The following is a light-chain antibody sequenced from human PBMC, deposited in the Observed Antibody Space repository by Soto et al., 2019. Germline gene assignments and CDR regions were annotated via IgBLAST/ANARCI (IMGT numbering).Light chain of an antibody. CDR3: SSYAGSNNFVV. CDR1: SSDVGAYNY. Sequence: QSALTQPPSASGSPRQSVTISCTGTSSDVGAYNYVSWYQQHPGKAPKLMIYEVSKRPSGVPDRFSGSKSGNTASLTVSGLQAEDEADYYCSSYAGSNNFVVFGGGIKLTVL. V-gene: IGLV2-8*01. CDR2: EVS. J-gene: IGLJ2*01.